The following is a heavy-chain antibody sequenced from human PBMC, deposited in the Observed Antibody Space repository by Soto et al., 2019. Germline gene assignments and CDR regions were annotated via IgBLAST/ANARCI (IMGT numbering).Heavy chain of an antibody. CDR1: GFTFGDYA. Sequence: GGSLRLSCTASGFTFGDYAMSLVRQAPGKGLEWVGFIRSKAYGGTTEYAASVKGRFTISRDDSKSIAYLQMNSLKTEDTAVYYCTRARGTGTNDYWGQGTLVTVSS. V-gene: IGHV3-49*04. CDR3: TRARGTGTNDY. CDR2: IRSKAYGGTT. J-gene: IGHJ4*02. D-gene: IGHD1-7*01.